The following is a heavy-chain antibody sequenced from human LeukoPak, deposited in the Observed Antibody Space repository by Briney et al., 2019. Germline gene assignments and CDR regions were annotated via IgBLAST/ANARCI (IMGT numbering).Heavy chain of an antibody. CDR1: KSYD. V-gene: IGHV1-46*02. CDR3: ARDGCPIWSQYNWFVP. J-gene: IGHJ5*02. Sequence: KSYDMGWRGHAAGHRLERKKIINPSGGSTSYAQKFQGRVTMTRDTSTSTVYMELSSLRSEDTAVYYCARDGCPIWSQYNWFVPWGQGTLFTVSS. D-gene: IGHD3-10*01. CDR2: INPSGGST.